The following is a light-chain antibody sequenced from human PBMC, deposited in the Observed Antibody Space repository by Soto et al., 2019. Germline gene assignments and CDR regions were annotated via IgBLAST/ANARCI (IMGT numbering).Light chain of an antibody. V-gene: IGKV1-5*01. J-gene: IGKJ1*01. CDR3: QHMRT. CDR2: DAS. Sequence: IRMTQSPSTLSASIGDRVTITCRASQNINNWIAWYQKKPGKAPKFLIYDASTLESGVPSRFTGSGFGPEFSLTISSLQPDDFGSYYCQHMRTFGHGTKVDI. CDR1: QNINNW.